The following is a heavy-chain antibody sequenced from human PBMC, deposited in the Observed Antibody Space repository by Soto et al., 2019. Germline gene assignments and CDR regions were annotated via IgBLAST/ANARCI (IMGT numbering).Heavy chain of an antibody. CDR1: GGSISSYY. V-gene: IGHV4-59*01. CDR2: IYYSGST. D-gene: IGHD3-9*01. CDR3: AGNYRHEILTASDAFDI. Sequence: SETLSLTCTVSGGSISSYYWSLMRQPPGKGLEWIGYIYYSGSTNYNPSLKSRVTISVDTCKNQFSLKLSSVTAADTAVYYCAGNYRHEILTASDAFDIWGQGIMVTVSS. J-gene: IGHJ3*02.